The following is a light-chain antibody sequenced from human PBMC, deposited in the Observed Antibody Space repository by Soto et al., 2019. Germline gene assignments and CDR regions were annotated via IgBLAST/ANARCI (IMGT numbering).Light chain of an antibody. Sequence: QSVLPQPPSASGTPGQRGTIPCSGSSSNIGGSYVYWYQHLPGTAPKLLISRDNQRHSGVPDRFSGSKSGASAALTISALRSEDEGDYYCAAWDDSLSGLFGGGTQRPS. CDR2: RDN. V-gene: IGLV1-47*01. CDR3: AAWDDSLSGL. CDR1: SSNIGGSY. J-gene: IGLJ2*01.